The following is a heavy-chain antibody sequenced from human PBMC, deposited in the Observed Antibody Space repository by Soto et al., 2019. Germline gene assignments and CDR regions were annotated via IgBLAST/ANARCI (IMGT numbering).Heavy chain of an antibody. CDR2: IYYGGST. V-gene: IGHV4-61*01. Sequence: PSETLSLTCTVSGGSVSSGSYYWSWIRQPPGKGLEWIGYIYYGGSTNYNPSLKSRVTISVDTSKNQFSLKLSSVTAADTAVYYCASLYDSSGYYPDAFDIWGQGTMVTVS. CDR1: GGSVSSGSYY. J-gene: IGHJ3*02. CDR3: ASLYDSSGYYPDAFDI. D-gene: IGHD3-22*01.